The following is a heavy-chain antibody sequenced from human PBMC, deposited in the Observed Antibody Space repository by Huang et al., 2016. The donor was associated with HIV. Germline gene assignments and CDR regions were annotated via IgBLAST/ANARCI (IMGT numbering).Heavy chain of an antibody. D-gene: IGHD3-3*01. V-gene: IGHV1-18*01. J-gene: IGHJ4*02. CDR2: ISSYNCNT. Sequence: QVQLVQSGAEVKKPGASVKVSCKASCYTFTSYGISWVRQAPGQGLEWMGCISSYNCNTNHAQKRQCIVTMTTDTSTRTAYMELRSLRSDATAVYYCATDSKIFGVVTRPPLDYWGQGTLVTVSS. CDR3: ATDSKIFGVVTRPPLDY. CDR1: CYTFTSYG.